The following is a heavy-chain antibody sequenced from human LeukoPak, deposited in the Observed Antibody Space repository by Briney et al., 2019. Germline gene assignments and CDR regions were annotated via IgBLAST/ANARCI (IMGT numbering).Heavy chain of an antibody. J-gene: IGHJ4*02. D-gene: IGHD6-13*01. CDR3: ARGQPESSSPFFDY. CDR1: GFTFSSYA. CDR2: IGTAGDT. Sequence: GGSLRLSCAASGFTFSSYAMSWVRQATGKGLEWVSAIGTAGDTYYPGSVKGRFTISRENAKNSLHLQMNSLRAGDTAVYYCARGQPESSSPFFDYWGQGTLVTVSP. V-gene: IGHV3-13*01.